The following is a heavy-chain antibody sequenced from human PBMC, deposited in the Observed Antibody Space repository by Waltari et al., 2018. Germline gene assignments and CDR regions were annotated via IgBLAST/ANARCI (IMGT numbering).Heavy chain of an antibody. D-gene: IGHD3-3*02. Sequence: QVQLVQSGAEVKKPVASVKVSCQVGGDNSTNFVLPWVRQAPGQRLEWMGRTNTGNGNTKYSERFQGRVSIARDTFATTAHMELSSLRFEDTAVYYCARGRTIFGVVNYGLDAWGQGTTVAVSS. V-gene: IGHV1-3*04. J-gene: IGHJ6*02. CDR2: TNTGNGNT. CDR1: GDNSTNFV. CDR3: ARGRTIFGVVNYGLDA.